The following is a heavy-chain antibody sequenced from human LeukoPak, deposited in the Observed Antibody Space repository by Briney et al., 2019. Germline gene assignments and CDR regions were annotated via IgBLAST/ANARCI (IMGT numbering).Heavy chain of an antibody. CDR1: GGSISSGSYY. J-gene: IGHJ4*02. CDR3: ARSYDFWSGPPSAPFDY. D-gene: IGHD3-3*01. CDR2: IYTSGST. V-gene: IGHV4-61*02. Sequence: SQTLSLTCTVSGGSISSGSYYWSWIRQPAGKGLEWIGRIYTSGSTNYNPSLKSRVTISVDTSKNQFSLKLSSVTAADTAVYYCARSYDFWSGPPSAPFDYWGQGTLVTVSS.